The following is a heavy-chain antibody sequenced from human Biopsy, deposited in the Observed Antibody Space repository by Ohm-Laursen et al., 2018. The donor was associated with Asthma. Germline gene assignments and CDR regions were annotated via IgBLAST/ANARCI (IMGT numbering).Heavy chain of an antibody. J-gene: IGHJ5*02. CDR3: ARASVAASSNWFDP. CDR1: GASIKNDDHY. CDR2: IHYSGST. D-gene: IGHD6-19*01. V-gene: IGHV4-30-4*01. Sequence: SQTLSLTCTVSGASIKNDDHYWSWLRQPPGKGLEWFGFIHYSGSTSYNPSLKGGVTISVDTSKNQFSLKLSSVTAADTAVYYCARASVAASSNWFDPWGQGTLVTVSS.